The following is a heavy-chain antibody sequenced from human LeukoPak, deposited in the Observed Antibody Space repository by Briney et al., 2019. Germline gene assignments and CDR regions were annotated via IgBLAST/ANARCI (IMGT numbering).Heavy chain of an antibody. CDR1: GFTFSTYA. CDR2: INYSGGTT. CDR3: AAPAAPYYYYGMDV. D-gene: IGHD2-2*01. V-gene: IGHV3-23*01. Sequence: GGSLRLSCAASGFTFSTYAMSWVRQAPGKGLEWVSVINYSGGTTYYAQSVKGRFTISRDNSKNTLYLQMNSLRVEDTAVYYCAAPAAPYYYYGMDVWGQGTTVTVSS. J-gene: IGHJ6*02.